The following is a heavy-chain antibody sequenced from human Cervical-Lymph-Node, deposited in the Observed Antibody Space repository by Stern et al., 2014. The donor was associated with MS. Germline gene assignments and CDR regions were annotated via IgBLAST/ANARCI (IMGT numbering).Heavy chain of an antibody. CDR1: GFSFTNYY. Sequence: QVQLVQSGPEVEDPGASVKLSCRASGFSFTNYYIHWVRQAPGRGPEWMGWINLNNGDTNYAQRFRGWVTMTRDTSVSTAFLELNRLKSDDTALYYCAKGGTIFGVVARNWFDPWGQGTLVTVSS. CDR3: AKGGTIFGVVARNWFDP. J-gene: IGHJ5*02. V-gene: IGHV1-2*04. CDR2: INLNNGDT. D-gene: IGHD3-3*01.